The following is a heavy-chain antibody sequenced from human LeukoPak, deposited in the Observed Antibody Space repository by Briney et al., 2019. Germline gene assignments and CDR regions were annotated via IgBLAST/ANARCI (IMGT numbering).Heavy chain of an antibody. CDR2: INHSGST. Sequence: PSETLSLTCAVYGGSFSGYYWSWIRQPPAKGLEWIGEINHSGSTNYNPSLKSRVTISVDTSKNQFSLKLSSVTAADTAVYYCARGGYLFSDYVWGSYRPIDYWGQGTLVTVSS. CDR1: GGSFSGYY. D-gene: IGHD3-16*02. J-gene: IGHJ4*02. V-gene: IGHV4-34*01. CDR3: ARGGYLFSDYVWGSYRPIDY.